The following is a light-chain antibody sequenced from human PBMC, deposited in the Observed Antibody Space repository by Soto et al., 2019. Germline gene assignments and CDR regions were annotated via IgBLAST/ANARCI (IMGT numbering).Light chain of an antibody. V-gene: IGLV3-9*01. CDR3: HVWDSGTV. CDR2: RAS. J-gene: IGLJ7*01. CDR1: NTGSKN. Sequence: SYALTPPLAVSVAPGQTARVTCGGTNTGSKNVHWYQQKPGQAPVLVIYRASKRPSGIPERFSGSNSGNTATLTIIRAQAGDEADYYCHVWDSGTVVGGGTQLTVL.